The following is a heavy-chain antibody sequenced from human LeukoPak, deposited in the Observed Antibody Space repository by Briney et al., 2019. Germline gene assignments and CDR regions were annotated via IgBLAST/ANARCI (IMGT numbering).Heavy chain of an antibody. CDR3: ARAYGSGSYTLLFFDY. V-gene: IGHV1-46*01. Sequence: ASVKVSCKASGYTFTTYYMHWVRQAPGQGLEWVGIINPSNGATSYAQNFQGRVTMTRDTSTSTVYMDLSGLSSEDTAVYFCARAYGSGSYTLLFFDYWGQGTLVTVSS. D-gene: IGHD3-10*01. CDR2: INPSNGAT. J-gene: IGHJ4*02. CDR1: GYTFTTYY.